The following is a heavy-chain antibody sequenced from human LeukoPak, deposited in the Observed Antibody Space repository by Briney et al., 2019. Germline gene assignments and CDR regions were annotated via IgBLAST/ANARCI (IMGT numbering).Heavy chain of an antibody. CDR2: IIPIFGTA. D-gene: IGHD3-3*01. J-gene: IGHJ5*02. V-gene: IGHV1-69*13. CDR3: ARGQLPRWYYDFWSGSGGWFDP. CDR1: GGTFSSYA. Sequence: SVKVSCKASGGTFSSYAISWVRQAPGQGLEWMGGIIPIFGTANYAQKFQGRVTITADETTSTAYMELSSLRSEDTAVYYCARGQLPRWYYDFWSGSGGWFDPWGQGTLVTVSS.